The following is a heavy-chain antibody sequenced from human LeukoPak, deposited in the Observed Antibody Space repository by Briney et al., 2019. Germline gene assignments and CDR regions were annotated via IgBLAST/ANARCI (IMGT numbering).Heavy chain of an antibody. CDR2: IYYSGST. CDR1: GGSISSSSYY. V-gene: IGHV4-39*01. D-gene: IGHD6-13*01. J-gene: IGHJ4*02. Sequence: SETLSLTCTVSGGSISSSSYYWGWIRQPPGKGLEWIGSIYYSGSTYHNPSLKSRVTISVDTSKNQFSLKLSSVTAADTAVYYCARHSHSSSWYPGDYWGQGTLVTVSS. CDR3: ARHSHSSSWYPGDY.